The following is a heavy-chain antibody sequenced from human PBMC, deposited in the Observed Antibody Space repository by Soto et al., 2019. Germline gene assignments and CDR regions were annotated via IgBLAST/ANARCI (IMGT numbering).Heavy chain of an antibody. D-gene: IGHD6-13*01. Sequence: EVQLVESGGGLVQPEGSLRLSCAASGFTFSDHYMYWVRQAPGKGLEWVGRIKNKANSYTTEYAEPVKGRFIISRDDSKNSLFLQMNRLKADDTAVYYCTQVRLGSRRSSDYWGQGILVTVSS. CDR2: IKNKANSYTT. CDR3: TQVRLGSRRSSDY. J-gene: IGHJ4*02. CDR1: GFTFSDHY. V-gene: IGHV3-72*01.